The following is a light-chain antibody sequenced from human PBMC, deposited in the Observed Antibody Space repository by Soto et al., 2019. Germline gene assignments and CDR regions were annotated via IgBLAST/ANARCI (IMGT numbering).Light chain of an antibody. Sequence: DIQMAESPSTLSASGGERVTMTCRASQSISSWLAWYQQKPGKAPKLLIYDASALPRGVPSRFSGSGSGTKFTLTIASLQPDDFATYYCQQYETFSGTFGPGTKVDIK. J-gene: IGKJ1*01. CDR3: QQYETFSGT. V-gene: IGKV1-5*01. CDR2: DAS. CDR1: QSISSW.